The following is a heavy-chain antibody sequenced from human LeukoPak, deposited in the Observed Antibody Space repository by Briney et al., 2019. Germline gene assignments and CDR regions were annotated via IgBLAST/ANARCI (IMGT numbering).Heavy chain of an antibody. CDR3: AKDQRSGEYNYGGGPFDI. D-gene: IGHD5-18*01. CDR2: ISSSAGGA. J-gene: IGHJ3*02. CDR1: GFTFNNYA. Sequence: PGGSLRLSCEVSGFTFNNYAMNWVRQAPGQGLEWVSSISSSAGGAVSGPPAKGRFTSSSVNTENTLYLQMNSLRADDTAIYYCAKDQRSGEYNYGGGPFDIWGQGTMVTVSS. V-gene: IGHV3-23*01.